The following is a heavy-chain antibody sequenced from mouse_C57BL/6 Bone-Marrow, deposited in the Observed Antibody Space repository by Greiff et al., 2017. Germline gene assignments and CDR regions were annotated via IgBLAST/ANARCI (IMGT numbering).Heavy chain of an antibody. Sequence: QVQLKQPGAELVMPGASVKLSCKASGYTFTSYWMHWVKQRPGQGLEWIGEIDPSDSYTNYNQKFKGKSTLTVDQSSSTAYMQLSSLTSEDSAVYYCAREDYDDGAWFAYWGQGTLVTVSA. CDR3: AREDYDDGAWFAY. V-gene: IGHV1-69*01. CDR2: IDPSDSYT. D-gene: IGHD2-4*01. CDR1: GYTFTSYW. J-gene: IGHJ3*01.